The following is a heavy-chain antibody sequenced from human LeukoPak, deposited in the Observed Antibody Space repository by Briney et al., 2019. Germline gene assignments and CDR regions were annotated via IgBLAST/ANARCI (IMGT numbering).Heavy chain of an antibody. Sequence: GESLTISCKASGYDFSTNWIGWVRQTPGEGLEWMGIIYPGNSDTRYSPSLQGQVTILADVSFSIAYLQWSSLKASDTGFYYCARGAPADYWGQGTLVTVSS. V-gene: IGHV5-51*01. J-gene: IGHJ4*02. CDR3: ARGAPADY. CDR2: IYPGNSDT. CDR1: GYDFSTNW.